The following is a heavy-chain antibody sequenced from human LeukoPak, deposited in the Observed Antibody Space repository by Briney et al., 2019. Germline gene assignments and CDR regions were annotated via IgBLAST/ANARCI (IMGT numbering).Heavy chain of an antibody. CDR2: ISYDGSNK. J-gene: IGHJ4*02. CDR1: GFTFSSYG. V-gene: IGHV3-30*18. CDR3: AKDFQGITGTTNK. Sequence: PGGSLRLSCAASGFTFSSYGMHWVRQAPGKGLEWVAVISYDGSNKYYADSVKGRFTISRDNSKNTLYLQMNSLRAEDTAVYYCAKDFQGITGTTNKWGQGTLVTVSS. D-gene: IGHD1-20*01.